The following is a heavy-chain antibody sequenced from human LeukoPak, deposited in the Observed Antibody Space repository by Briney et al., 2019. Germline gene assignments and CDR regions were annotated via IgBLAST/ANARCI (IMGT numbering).Heavy chain of an antibody. V-gene: IGHV3-21*01. D-gene: IGHD2-15*01. CDR3: ARESGSGEFDY. CDR2: ISSSSSYI. J-gene: IGHJ4*02. Sequence: NPGGSLRLSCAASRFTFSSYKVNWVRQAQGKGLEWVSSISSSSSYIYYADSVKGRFTISRDNARNSLYLQMNSLRAEDTAVYYCARESGSGEFDYWGQGTLVTVSS. CDR1: RFTFSSYK.